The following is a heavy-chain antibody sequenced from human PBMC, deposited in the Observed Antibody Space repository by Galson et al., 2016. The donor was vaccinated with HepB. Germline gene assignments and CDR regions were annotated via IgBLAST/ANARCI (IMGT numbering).Heavy chain of an antibody. CDR1: GFAFSTYW. CDR2: IKEDGSET. CDR3: ARVAGWFGTNLHRIDY. D-gene: IGHD6-19*01. J-gene: IGHJ4*02. V-gene: IGHV3-7*01. Sequence: SLRLSCAASGFAFSTYWMTWVRQAPGRGLEWVANIKEDGSETFYVDSVKGRFTISRDNAQNSLYLQMNSLRAEDTSVYYCARVAGWFGTNLHRIDYWGQGILVTVSS.